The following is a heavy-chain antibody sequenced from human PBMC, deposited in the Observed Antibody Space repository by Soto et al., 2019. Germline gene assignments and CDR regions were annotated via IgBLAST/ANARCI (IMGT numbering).Heavy chain of an antibody. CDR3: ARETPYCTSTSCSASYYYGMDV. D-gene: IGHD2-2*01. J-gene: IGHJ6*02. CDR1: GSSVSSYY. V-gene: IGHV4-59*02. CDR2: ISNSGST. Sequence: QVQLQESGPGLVKPSETLSLTCTVSGSSVSSYYWSWIRQPPGKGLEWIGYISNSGSTNYNPSLRSRVTISVDTSKTQFSLKMTSVTAADTAVYYCARETPYCTSTSCSASYYYGMDVWGQGTTVTVSS.